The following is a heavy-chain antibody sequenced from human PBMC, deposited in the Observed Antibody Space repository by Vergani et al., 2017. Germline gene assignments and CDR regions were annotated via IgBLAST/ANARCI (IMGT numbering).Heavy chain of an antibody. Sequence: QVQLVQSGAEVKKPGSSVKVSCKASGGTFSSYAISWVRQAPGQGLEWMGGIIPIFGIANYAQKFQGRVTITADKSTSTAYMELSSLRSEDTAVYYCARATIFGVVITSSEYFDYWGQGTLVTVSS. V-gene: IGHV1-69*17. CDR2: IIPIFGIA. J-gene: IGHJ4*02. CDR3: ARATIFGVVITSSEYFDY. D-gene: IGHD3-3*01. CDR1: GGTFSSYA.